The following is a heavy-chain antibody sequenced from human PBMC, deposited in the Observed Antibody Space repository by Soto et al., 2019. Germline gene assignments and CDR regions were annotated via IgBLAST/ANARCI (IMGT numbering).Heavy chain of an antibody. CDR2: TYYRSKWYN. V-gene: IGHV6-1*01. J-gene: IGHJ6*02. D-gene: IGHD1-1*01. CDR1: GDSVSSNSAA. Sequence: PSQTLSLTCAISGDSVSSNSAAWNWIRQSPSRGLECLGRTYYRSKWYNDYAVSVKSRITINPDTSKNQFSLQLNSVTPEDTAVYYCARAVLNRLEINYYYYYGMDVWGQGTTVTVSS. CDR3: ARAVLNRLEINYYYYYGMDV.